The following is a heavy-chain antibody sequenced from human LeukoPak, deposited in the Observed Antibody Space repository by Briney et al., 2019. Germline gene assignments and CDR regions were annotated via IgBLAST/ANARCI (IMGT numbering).Heavy chain of an antibody. D-gene: IGHD6-19*01. J-gene: IGHJ5*01. CDR2: IHYSWGT. V-gene: IGHV4-59*01. Sequence: PWETLSLTCTVSGGSISSYYWSWIRQPPGRGLEWIGYIHYSWGTNYSPSLKSRVTISVDTSKNQFSLKLNSVTAADTAVYYCARGGSSDWLNWFDPWGQGTLVTVSS. CDR3: ARGGSSDWLNWFDP. CDR1: GGSISSYY.